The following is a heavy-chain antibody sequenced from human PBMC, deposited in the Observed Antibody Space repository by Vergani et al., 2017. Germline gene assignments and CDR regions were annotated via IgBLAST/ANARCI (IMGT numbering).Heavy chain of an antibody. CDR2: ISYDGSNK. J-gene: IGHJ4*02. CDR3: AKDREPIVVVPAALED. CDR1: GFTFSSYG. D-gene: IGHD2-2*01. Sequence: QVQLVESGGGVVQPGRSLRLSCAASGFTFSSYGMHWVRQAPGKGLECVAVISYDGSNKYYVDSVRGRFTISRDNSKNTLYLQMDSLRAKDTAVYYCAKDREPIVVVPAALEDWGQGTLVTVSS. V-gene: IGHV3-30*18.